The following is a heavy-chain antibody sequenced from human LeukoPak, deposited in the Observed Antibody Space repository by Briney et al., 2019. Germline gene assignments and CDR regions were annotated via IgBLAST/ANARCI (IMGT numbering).Heavy chain of an antibody. V-gene: IGHV3-7*01. CDR1: GFTFSSYW. Sequence: GGSLRLSCAASGFTFSSYWMSWVRQAPGKGLEWVANIKQDGSEKYYVDSVKGRFTISRDNAKNSLYLQMNSLRAEDTAVYYCARDPNWNREKDMGVWGKGTTVTVSS. CDR2: IKQDGSEK. D-gene: IGHD1-1*01. CDR3: ARDPNWNREKDMGV. J-gene: IGHJ6*03.